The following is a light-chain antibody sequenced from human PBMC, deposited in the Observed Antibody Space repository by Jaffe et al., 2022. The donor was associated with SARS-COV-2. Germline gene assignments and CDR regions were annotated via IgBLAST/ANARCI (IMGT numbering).Light chain of an antibody. CDR1: SSNIGSGYD. CDR2: GNS. CDR3: QSYDGNMSV. Sequence: QSVLTQPPSVSGAPGQRVTISCTGSSSNIGSGYDVYWYQQLPGTAPKLLIYGNSNRPSGVPDRFSGSKSGPLASLAITGLQAEDEAEYYCQSYDGNMSVFGTGTKVTVL. J-gene: IGLJ1*01. V-gene: IGLV1-40*01.